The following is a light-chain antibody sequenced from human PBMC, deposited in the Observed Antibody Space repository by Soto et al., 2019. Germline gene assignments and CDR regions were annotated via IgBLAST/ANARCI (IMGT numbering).Light chain of an antibody. CDR1: SSDVGGYNY. J-gene: IGLJ1*01. Sequence: QSALTQPASVSGSPGQSITISCTGTSSDVGGYNYVSWCQQHPGKAPKVMIYDVSNRPSGVSNRFSGTKSGNTASLTISGLQAEDEADYYCSSYTRSSTLYVFGTGTKVTVL. CDR3: SSYTRSSTLYV. CDR2: DVS. V-gene: IGLV2-14*01.